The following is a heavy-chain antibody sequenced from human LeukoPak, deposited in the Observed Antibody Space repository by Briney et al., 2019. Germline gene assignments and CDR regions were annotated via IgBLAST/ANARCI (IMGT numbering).Heavy chain of an antibody. CDR1: GFTFSNYG. CDR2: INSDGITT. V-gene: IGHV3-74*01. CDR3: ARIGASVGAIDY. Sequence: GGSLRLSCAASGFTFSNYGMHWVRQAPGKGLVWVSRINSDGITTSYADSVKGRFTISRDNTKNTLYLQMNSLRAEDTAVYYCARIGASVGAIDYWGQGTLVTVSS. D-gene: IGHD1-26*01. J-gene: IGHJ4*02.